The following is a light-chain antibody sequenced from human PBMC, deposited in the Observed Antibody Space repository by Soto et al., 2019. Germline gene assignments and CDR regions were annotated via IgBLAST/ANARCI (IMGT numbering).Light chain of an antibody. J-gene: IGLJ1*01. V-gene: IGLV2-11*01. CDR1: SSDVGGYNY. CDR2: DVT. Sequence: QSVLTQPRSVSGSPGQPVTISCTGTSSDVGGYNYVSWYQHHPGKAPKLMIYDVTKRPSGVRDRFSASKPGNTAFLTISGLQAEDEADYYCCSYAGSYTYVFGTGTKVTVL. CDR3: CSYAGSYTYV.